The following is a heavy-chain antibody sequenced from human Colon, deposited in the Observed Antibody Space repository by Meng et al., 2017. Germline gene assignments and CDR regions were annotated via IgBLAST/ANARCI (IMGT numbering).Heavy chain of an antibody. CDR1: GLIFSSYA. Sequence: VVSGGCLVKPGGALRLSCTDSGLIFSSYAMTWVRQAPGKGLEWVSTISGRGDDPFYADSVKGQFTISRDNSKNTVYLQMNSLRADDTALYYCAKGGHFSFFDVWGRGTLVTVSS. D-gene: IGHD2/OR15-2a*01. V-gene: IGHV3-23*04. J-gene: IGHJ2*01. CDR3: AKGGHFSFFDV. CDR2: ISGRGDDP.